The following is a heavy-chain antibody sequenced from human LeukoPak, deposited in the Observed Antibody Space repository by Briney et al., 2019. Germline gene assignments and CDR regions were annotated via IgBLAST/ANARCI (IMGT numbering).Heavy chain of an antibody. D-gene: IGHD3-3*01. J-gene: IGHJ4*02. Sequence: GGSVRLSCGASGFTFSSYAMTWVLQAPGKGLEWVSAISGSGGSTYYADFVKGRFTISRDNSKNTLYLQMNSLRVEDTAIYYCAKLPSFDFWSGYYSFDYWGQGTLVTVSS. CDR2: ISGSGGST. CDR1: GFTFSSYA. V-gene: IGHV3-23*01. CDR3: AKLPSFDFWSGYYSFDY.